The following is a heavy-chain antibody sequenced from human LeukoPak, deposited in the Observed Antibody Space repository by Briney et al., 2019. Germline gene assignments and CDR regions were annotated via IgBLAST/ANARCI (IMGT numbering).Heavy chain of an antibody. J-gene: IGHJ4*02. V-gene: IGHV3-13*01. CDR1: GFTFSDYD. CDR2: IGTAGDT. Sequence: GGSLRLSCAASGFTFSDYDMHWVRQATGKGLEWVSAIGTAGDTYYTASVKSRFTISTEDAKNSLYLQMNSLRAGDTAVYYCARVAKERVGGVYYFDYWGQGALVTVSS. CDR3: ARVAKERVGGVYYFDY. D-gene: IGHD1-1*01.